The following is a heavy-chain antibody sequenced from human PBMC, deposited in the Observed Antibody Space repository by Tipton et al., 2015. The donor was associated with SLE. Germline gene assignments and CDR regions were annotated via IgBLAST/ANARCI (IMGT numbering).Heavy chain of an antibody. CDR3: ARWFRGYDV. V-gene: IGHV4-39*07. J-gene: IGHJ6*02. D-gene: IGHD3-10*01. Sequence: GLVKPSETLSPTCIVSGDSISSSSYYWGWIRQPPGKGLEWIGEINHSGSTNCNPSLKSRVTISVDTSKNQFSLKLSSVTAADTAVYYCARWFRGYDVWGQGTTVTVSS. CDR1: GDSISSSSYY. CDR2: INHSGST.